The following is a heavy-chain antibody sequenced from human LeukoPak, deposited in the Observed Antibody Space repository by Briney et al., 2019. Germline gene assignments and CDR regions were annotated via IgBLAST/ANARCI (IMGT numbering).Heavy chain of an antibody. CDR2: ISYDGSNK. Sequence: GGSLRLSCAASGFTFSSYAMHWVRQAPGKGPEWVAVISYDGSNKYYADSVKGRFTISRDNSKNTLYLQMNSLRAEDTAVYYCARDRPGGDGMDVWGQGTTVTVSS. CDR1: GFTFSSYA. D-gene: IGHD2-8*02. J-gene: IGHJ6*02. V-gene: IGHV3-30*04. CDR3: ARDRPGGDGMDV.